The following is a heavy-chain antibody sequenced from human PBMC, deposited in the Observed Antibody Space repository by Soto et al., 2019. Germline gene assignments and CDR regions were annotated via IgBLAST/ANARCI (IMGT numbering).Heavy chain of an antibody. J-gene: IGHJ5*02. D-gene: IGHD3-10*01. V-gene: IGHV1-24*01. CDR3: APAKGEDGSGSSYKGESWFDP. CDR2: FGPEDSET. Sequence: ASVKVSCKGSGYTLTELCMHGVLHAPVKGLGWMAGFGPEDSETIYAQKLQGRVTMTEDTSTDTAYMELSRLSSEDTAVYYCAPAKGEDGSGSSYKGESWFDPWGQGTLVTVSS. CDR1: GYTLTELC.